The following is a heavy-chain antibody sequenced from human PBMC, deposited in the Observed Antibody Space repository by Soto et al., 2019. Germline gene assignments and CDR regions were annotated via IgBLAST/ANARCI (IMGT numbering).Heavy chain of an antibody. D-gene: IGHD3-10*01. CDR3: ARDMVRGMDV. V-gene: IGHV3-66*01. CDR1: GFTFSSYG. J-gene: IGHJ6*02. CDR2: IYSGGST. Sequence: GGSLRLSCAASGFTFSSYGMHWVRQAPGKGLEWVAVIYSGGSTYYADSVKRRFTISRDNSKNTLYLQMNSLRAEDTAVYYCARDMVRGMDVWGQGTTVTVSS.